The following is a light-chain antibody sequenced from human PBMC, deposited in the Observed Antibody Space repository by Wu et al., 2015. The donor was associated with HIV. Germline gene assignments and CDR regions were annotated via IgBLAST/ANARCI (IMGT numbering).Light chain of an antibody. Sequence: EIVLTQSPGTLSLSPGERATLSCRASQSVRSTYLAWYQQKPGQAPRLLIYGASSRATGIPDRFSGSGSGTDFTLTISRVEPEDFAVYYCQQYGSSPRTFGQGTKVEIK. J-gene: IGKJ1*01. CDR3: QQYGSSPRT. V-gene: IGKV3-20*01. CDR1: QSVRSTY. CDR2: GAS.